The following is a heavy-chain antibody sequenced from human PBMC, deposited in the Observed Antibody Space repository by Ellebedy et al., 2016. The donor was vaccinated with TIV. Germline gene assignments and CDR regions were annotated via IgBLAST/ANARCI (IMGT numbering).Heavy chain of an antibody. CDR3: ARDSDDSGMDV. J-gene: IGHJ6*02. CDR2: IYYSGRT. Sequence: MPSETLSLTCAFSGGSINRGGYYWNWIRHHPGKGLEWIGYIYYSGRTYYNPSLKSQVTISLDTSKNQFSLELRSVTAADTAVYYCARDSDDSGMDVWGQGTTVTVSS. V-gene: IGHV4-31*11. CDR1: GGSINRGGYY.